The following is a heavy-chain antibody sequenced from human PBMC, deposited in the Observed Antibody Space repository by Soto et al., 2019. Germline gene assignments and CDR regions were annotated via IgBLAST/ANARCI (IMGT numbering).Heavy chain of an antibody. D-gene: IGHD3-16*02. CDR2: ISGSAGT. J-gene: IGHJ4*02. CDR1: GFTFRTYA. Sequence: SLGLSCTASGFTFRTYAMTWFRQAPGKGLEWVSAISGSAGTFYATSVKGRFTISRDNSRSTVYLQMHSLRAEDSAIYYCAKEKDYDFNWGSDRFTSHYWGRGTLVTVSS. V-gene: IGHV3-23*01. CDR3: AKEKDYDFNWGSDRFTSHY.